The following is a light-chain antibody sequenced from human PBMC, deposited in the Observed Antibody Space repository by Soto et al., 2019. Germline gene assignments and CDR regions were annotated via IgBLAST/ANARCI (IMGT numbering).Light chain of an antibody. V-gene: IGKV3-15*01. CDR3: QQYNNWPFS. CDR1: QDVTTN. Sequence: EISMTQFPAILSASPGEGATPSCRAAQDVTTNFAWYQLRRGQPPRLLIYDISTRATGVPARFSGSGSGTEFTLTISGLQSEDFALYFCQQYNNWPFSFGPGTRLEIK. CDR2: DIS. J-gene: IGKJ5*01.